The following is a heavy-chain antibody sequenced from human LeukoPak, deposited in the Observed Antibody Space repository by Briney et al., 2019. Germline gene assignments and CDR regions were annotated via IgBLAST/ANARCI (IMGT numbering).Heavy chain of an antibody. CDR2: INHSGST. D-gene: IGHD3-3*01. CDR1: GGSFSGYY. Sequence: SETLSLTCAVYGGSFSGYYWSWIRQPPGKGLEWIGEINHSGSTNYNPSLKSRVTISVDTSKNQFSLKLSSVTAADTAVYYCARLGGITIFGVVRDYYFDYWGRGTLVTVSS. J-gene: IGHJ4*02. V-gene: IGHV4-34*01. CDR3: ARLGGITIFGVVRDYYFDY.